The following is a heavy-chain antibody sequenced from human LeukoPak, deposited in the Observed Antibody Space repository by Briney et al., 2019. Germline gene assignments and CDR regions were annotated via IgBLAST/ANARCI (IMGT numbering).Heavy chain of an antibody. Sequence: PAGGSLRLSCAASGFTFSSYDMHWVRQATGKGLEWVSAIGTAGDTYYPGSVKGRFTISRENAKNSLYLQMNSLRAGDTAVYYCARARLYGDYVGAFDIWGQGTMVTVSS. CDR1: GFTFSSYD. CDR3: ARARLYGDYVGAFDI. D-gene: IGHD4-17*01. V-gene: IGHV3-13*01. CDR2: IGTAGDT. J-gene: IGHJ3*02.